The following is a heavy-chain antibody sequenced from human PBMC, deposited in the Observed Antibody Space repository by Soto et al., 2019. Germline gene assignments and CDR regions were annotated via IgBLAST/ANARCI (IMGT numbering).Heavy chain of an antibody. J-gene: IGHJ4*02. V-gene: IGHV1-18*01. CDR2: IGDYNGNT. Sequence: QVQLVQSGAEVKKPGASVQVSCKASGYTFTSYGISWVPQAPGQGLEWMGWIGDYNGNTNYAQKLQGRVTMTTDTSKSTAYMELRSLRSDDTAVYYCARMSYGEPPGYWGQGTLVTVSS. D-gene: IGHD4-17*01. CDR3: ARMSYGEPPGY. CDR1: GYTFTSYG.